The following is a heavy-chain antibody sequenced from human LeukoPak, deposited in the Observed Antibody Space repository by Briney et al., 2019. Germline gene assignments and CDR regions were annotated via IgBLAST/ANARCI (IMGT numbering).Heavy chain of an antibody. CDR2: ISSSSSTI. D-gene: IGHD3-10*01. Sequence: PGGSLRLSCAASGFTFSSYSMNWVRQAPGKGLEWVSFISSSSSTIYYADSVKGRFTISRDNAKNSLYLQMNSLRAEDTAVYYCASGEVLDHWGQGTLVTVSS. CDR1: GFTFSSYS. CDR3: ASGEVLDH. J-gene: IGHJ4*02. V-gene: IGHV3-48*04.